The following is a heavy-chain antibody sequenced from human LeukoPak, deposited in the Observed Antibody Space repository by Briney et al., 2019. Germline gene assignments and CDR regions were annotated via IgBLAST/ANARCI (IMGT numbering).Heavy chain of an antibody. D-gene: IGHD4-17*01. Sequence: GGSLRLSCAASGFTFSSYAMSWVRQAPGKGLEWVSGITGSGGSTYSADSVKGRFTISRDNSKNKLYLQMNSLRAEDTAVYYCAKDYGDFEGLVDYWGQGALVTVSS. CDR3: AKDYGDFEGLVDY. J-gene: IGHJ4*02. V-gene: IGHV3-23*01. CDR1: GFTFSSYA. CDR2: ITGSGGST.